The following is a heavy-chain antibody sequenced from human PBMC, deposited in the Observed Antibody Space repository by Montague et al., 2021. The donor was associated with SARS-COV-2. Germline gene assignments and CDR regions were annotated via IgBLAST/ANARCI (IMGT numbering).Heavy chain of an antibody. CDR1: GDSISSGGYF. CDR2: ISYSGST. Sequence: TLSLTCTVYGDSISSGGYFWNWIRQHPEKGLEYIGYISYSGSTXYNPSFRSRVSISMDTSENQFSLKLSFVTAADTAVYYCARRGRKLLPVATTIGGFDIWGQGTMVTVSS. J-gene: IGHJ3*02. V-gene: IGHV4-31*03. CDR3: ARRGRKLLPVATTIGGFDI. D-gene: IGHD5-12*01.